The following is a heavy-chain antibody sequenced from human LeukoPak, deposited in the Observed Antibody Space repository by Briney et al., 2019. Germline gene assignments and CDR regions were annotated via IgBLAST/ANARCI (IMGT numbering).Heavy chain of an antibody. CDR2: INHSGST. Sequence: SETLSLTCAVYGGSFSGYYWSWLRQPPGKGLEWIGEINHSGSTNYNPSLKSRVTISVDTSKNQFSLKLSSVTAADTAVYYCARAHRLLPYDYVWGSYRSCAFDIWGQGTMVTVSS. CDR3: ARAHRLLPYDYVWGSYRSCAFDI. J-gene: IGHJ3*02. V-gene: IGHV4-34*01. D-gene: IGHD3-16*02. CDR1: GGSFSGYY.